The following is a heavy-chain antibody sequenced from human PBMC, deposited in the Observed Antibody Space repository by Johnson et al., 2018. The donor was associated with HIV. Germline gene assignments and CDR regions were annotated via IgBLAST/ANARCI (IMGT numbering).Heavy chain of an antibody. J-gene: IGHJ3*01. CDR3: AKSSRVATTFDAFDF. V-gene: IGHV3-23*04. CDR2: ISSIGGST. D-gene: IGHD2-15*01. CDR1: GFTFSSFA. Sequence: MQLVESGGGVVQPGRSLRLSCAASGFTFSSFAMSWVRQAPGKGLEWVSGISSIGGSTYYADSVKGRFTISRDNSKNTLYLQMNSLRAEDTAVYYCAKSSRVATTFDAFDFWGQGTMVTVSS.